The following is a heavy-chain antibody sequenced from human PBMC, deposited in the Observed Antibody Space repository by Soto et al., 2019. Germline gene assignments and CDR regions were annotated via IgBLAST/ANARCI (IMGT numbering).Heavy chain of an antibody. D-gene: IGHD3-3*01. CDR2: ISWNSRDI. Sequence: EVQLVESGGGLVQPGKSLRLSCVVSGFTFDDYGMHWVRQAPGKGLEWVSGISWNSRDIGYADSVKGRFTISRDNAKNSLYLQMNSLRAEDTALYYCAKHVNHEFWSGPGGYFDSWGQGTLVTVSS. V-gene: IGHV3-9*01. CDR3: AKHVNHEFWSGPGGYFDS. CDR1: GFTFDDYG. J-gene: IGHJ4*02.